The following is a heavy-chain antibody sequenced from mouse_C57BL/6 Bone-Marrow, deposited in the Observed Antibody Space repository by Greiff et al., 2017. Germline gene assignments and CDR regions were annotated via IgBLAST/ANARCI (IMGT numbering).Heavy chain of an antibody. CDR3: TTVPFDY. J-gene: IGHJ2*01. CDR1: GFNIKDDY. CDR2: IDPENGDT. V-gene: IGHV14-4*01. Sequence: VQLQQSGAELVRPGASVQLSCTASGFNIKDDYMHWVKQRPEQGLEWIGWIDPENGDTEYASKFQGKATITADTSSNTAYLQLSSLTSEDTAVYYCTTVPFDYWGQGTTLTVSS.